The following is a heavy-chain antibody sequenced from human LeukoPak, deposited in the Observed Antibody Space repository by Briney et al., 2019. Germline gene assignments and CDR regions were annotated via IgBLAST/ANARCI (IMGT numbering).Heavy chain of an antibody. CDR3: SGVRLYYFDY. CDR2: INPNSGGT. CDR1: GYTFTGYY. J-gene: IGHJ4*02. Sequence: ASVKVSCKASGYTFTGYYIHWVRQAPGQGLELMGWINPNSGGTNYAQKFQGRVTMTRDTSISTAYMELSSLSSDDTAVYYCSGVRLYYFDYWGQGTLVTVSS. D-gene: IGHD1-1*01. V-gene: IGHV1-2*02.